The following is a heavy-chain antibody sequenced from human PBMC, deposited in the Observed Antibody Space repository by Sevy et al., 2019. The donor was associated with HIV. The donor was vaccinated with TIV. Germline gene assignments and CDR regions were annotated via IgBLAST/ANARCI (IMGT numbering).Heavy chain of an antibody. V-gene: IGHV3-7*01. CDR2: INQNGSEI. D-gene: IGHD4-4*01. Sequence: GGSLRLSCVVSGLTFSNYWMSWVRQAPGKGLEWVANINQNGSEIYSVDSVKGRFTFSRDNAKNSVYLQMNSLRAEDKAVYYCAINSDYGMDAWGQGTTVTVSS. J-gene: IGHJ6*02. CDR3: AINSDYGMDA. CDR1: GLTFSNYW.